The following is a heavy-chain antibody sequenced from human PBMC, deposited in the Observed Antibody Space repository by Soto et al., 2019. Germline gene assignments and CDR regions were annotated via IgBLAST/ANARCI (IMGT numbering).Heavy chain of an antibody. CDR1: GFTFSSYW. CDR2: IKQDGSEK. Sequence: GGSLRLSCAASGFTFSSYWMSWVRQAPGKGLEWVANIKQDGSEKYYVDSVKGRFTISRDNAKDSLYLQMNSLRAEDTAVYYCAREDCSGGSCYPISIFDYWGQGTLVTVS. V-gene: IGHV3-7*01. J-gene: IGHJ4*02. D-gene: IGHD2-15*01. CDR3: AREDCSGGSCYPISIFDY.